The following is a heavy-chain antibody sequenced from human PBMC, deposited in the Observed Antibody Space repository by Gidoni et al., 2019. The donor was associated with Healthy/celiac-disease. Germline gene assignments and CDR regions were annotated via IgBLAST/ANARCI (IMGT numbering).Heavy chain of an antibody. CDR1: GFTFSSYS. CDR3: ARDTILYFDY. CDR2: ISSSSSYI. Sequence: EVQLVESGGGLVKPGGSLRLSCAASGFTFSSYSMNWVRQAPGKGLVWVSSISSSSSYIYYADSVKGRFTISRDNAKNSLYLQMNSLRAEDTAVYYCARDTILYFDYWGQGTLVTVSS. D-gene: IGHD2-2*01. V-gene: IGHV3-21*01. J-gene: IGHJ4*02.